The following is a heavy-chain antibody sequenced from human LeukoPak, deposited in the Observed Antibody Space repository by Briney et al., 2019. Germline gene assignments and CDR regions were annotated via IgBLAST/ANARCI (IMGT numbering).Heavy chain of an antibody. D-gene: IGHD4-11*01. J-gene: IGHJ4*02. Sequence: GGSLRLSCAASGFTFSSYAMGWVRQAPGKGLEWVSAISGSGGSTYYADSVKGRFTISRDNSKNTLYLQMNSLRAEDTAVYYCAKVRSAVTTPLYFDYWGQGTLVTVSS. CDR3: AKVRSAVTTPLYFDY. V-gene: IGHV3-23*01. CDR2: ISGSGGST. CDR1: GFTFSSYA.